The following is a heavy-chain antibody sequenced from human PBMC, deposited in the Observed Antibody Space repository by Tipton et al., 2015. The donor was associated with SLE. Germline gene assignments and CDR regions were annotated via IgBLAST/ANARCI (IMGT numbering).Heavy chain of an antibody. V-gene: IGHV1-2*06. D-gene: IGHD3-16*01. J-gene: IGHJ4*02. Sequence: QLVQSGAEVKNPGASVKVSCKASGYKFTSYFLHWVRLAPGQGLEWMGRINPNSGGTNYAQNLQGRVTMTRDTSISTAYMDLTSLSSDDTAVYYCATESGGGYFDYWGQGTLVTVPS. CDR1: GYKFTSYF. CDR3: ATESGGGYFDY. CDR2: INPNSGGT.